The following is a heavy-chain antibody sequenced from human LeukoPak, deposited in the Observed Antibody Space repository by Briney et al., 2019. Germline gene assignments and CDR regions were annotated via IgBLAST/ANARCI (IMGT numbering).Heavy chain of an antibody. Sequence: SETLSLTCTVSGYSISSGSYWGWIRQPPGKGLEWIGTIYHSGSTYYNPSLKSRVTISVDTSKNQFSLKLSSVTAADTAVYYCARGDSSGWYRNFDYWGQGTLVTVSS. V-gene: IGHV4-38-2*02. CDR1: GYSISSGSY. D-gene: IGHD6-19*01. J-gene: IGHJ4*02. CDR3: ARGDSSGWYRNFDY. CDR2: IYHSGST.